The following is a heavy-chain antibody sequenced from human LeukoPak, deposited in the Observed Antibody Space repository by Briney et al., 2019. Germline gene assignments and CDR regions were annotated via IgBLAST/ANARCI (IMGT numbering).Heavy chain of an antibody. CDR2: IYSGGST. CDR3: ARGTSGWXPAPFDX. D-gene: IGHD6-19*01. CDR1: GFTVSSNY. Sequence: GGSLRLSCAASGFTVSSNYMSWVRQAPGKGLEWVSVIYSGGSTYYADSVKGRFTISRDNSKNTLYLQMNSLRAEDTAVYYCARGTSGWXPAPFDXWGQGXLVTV. V-gene: IGHV3-53*01. J-gene: IGHJ4*02.